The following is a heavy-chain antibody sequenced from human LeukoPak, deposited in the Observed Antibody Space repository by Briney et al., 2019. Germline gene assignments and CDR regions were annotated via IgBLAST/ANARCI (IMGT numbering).Heavy chain of an antibody. V-gene: IGHV4-39*02. D-gene: IGHD5-12*01. CDR2: VHYSGTT. CDR3: ARRINTGYDPYFFDS. Sequence: NPSETLSLTCSVSGDSITSVHYFWGWIRQTPGKVLEWIGSVHYSGTTYYNPFLKSRVTISIDTSNNHFSLRLTSVTAADTAVYYCARRINTGYDPYFFDSWGQGSLVTVSS. CDR1: GDSITSVHYF. J-gene: IGHJ4*02.